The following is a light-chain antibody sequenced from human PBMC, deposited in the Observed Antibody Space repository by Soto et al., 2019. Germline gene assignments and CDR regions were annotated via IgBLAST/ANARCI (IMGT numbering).Light chain of an antibody. Sequence: EIVLTQFPGALSLSPGERVTLSCRASQTVSNTYLAWYQQKRGRAPKFLIYGASNRATGIPDRFSGSGSGTDFTLTISRLEPEDFAVYYCQQYGALPPTFGGGTKVEIK. CDR3: QQYGALPPT. J-gene: IGKJ4*01. V-gene: IGKV3-20*01. CDR2: GAS. CDR1: QTVSNTY.